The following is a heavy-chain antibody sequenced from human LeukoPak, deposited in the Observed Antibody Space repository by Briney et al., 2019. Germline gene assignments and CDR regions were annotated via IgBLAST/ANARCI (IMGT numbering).Heavy chain of an antibody. V-gene: IGHV3-48*03. J-gene: IGHJ4*02. D-gene: IGHD6-19*01. CDR3: VRGSGWYYFDY. Sequence: GGSLRLSCAASGFIFSSYEMNWVRQAPGKGLEWVSYISSSGSTIYYADSVKGRFTISRDSAKNTLYLEMNSLRAEDTAVYYCVRGSGWYYFDYWGQGTLVTVSS. CDR2: ISSSGSTI. CDR1: GFIFSSYE.